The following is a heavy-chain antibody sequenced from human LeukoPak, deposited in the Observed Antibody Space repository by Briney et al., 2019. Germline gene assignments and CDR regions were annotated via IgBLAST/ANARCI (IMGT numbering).Heavy chain of an antibody. J-gene: IGHJ1*01. CDR2: IYHSGST. D-gene: IGHD6-13*01. V-gene: IGHV4-38-2*02. Sequence: PSETLSLTCTVSGYSISSGYYWGWIRQPPGKGLEWIGSIYHSGSTYYNPSLKSRVTISVDTSKNQFSLKLSSVTAADPAVYYCAKLVGAAAVIQHWGQGTLVTVSS. CDR1: GYSISSGYY. CDR3: AKLVGAAAVIQH.